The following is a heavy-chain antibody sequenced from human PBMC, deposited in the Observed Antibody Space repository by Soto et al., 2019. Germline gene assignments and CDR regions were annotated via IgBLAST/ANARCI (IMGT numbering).Heavy chain of an antibody. CDR3: ARLLYYDFWSGPPSGFDP. J-gene: IGHJ5*02. CDR2: IYYSGST. CDR1: GGSISSGGYY. Sequence: PSETLSLTCTVSGGSISSGGYYWSWIRQHPGKGLEWIGYIYYSGSTYYNPSLKSRVTISVDTSKNQFSLKLSSVTAADTAVYYCARLLYYDFWSGPPSGFDPWGQGTLVTVSS. D-gene: IGHD3-3*01. V-gene: IGHV4-31*03.